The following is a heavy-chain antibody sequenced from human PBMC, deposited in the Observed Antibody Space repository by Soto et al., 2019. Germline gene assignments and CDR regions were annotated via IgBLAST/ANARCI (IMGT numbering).Heavy chain of an antibody. D-gene: IGHD4-4*01. CDR2: ISSASDYS. V-gene: IGHV3-11*06. J-gene: IGHJ5*02. CDR3: ARHDYSNEHWFDT. CDR1: GFTFSDYY. Sequence: LRLSCTASGFTFSDYYMSWIRQAPGKGLEWISYISSASDYSTYADSVKGRFTISRDNAKNSLYLQLNNVRPDDTALYFCARHDYSNEHWFDTWGLGTAVTVSS.